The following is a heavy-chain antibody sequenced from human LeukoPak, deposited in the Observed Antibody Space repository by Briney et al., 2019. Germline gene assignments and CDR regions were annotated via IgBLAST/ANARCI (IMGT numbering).Heavy chain of an antibody. J-gene: IGHJ6*03. Sequence: ASVEVSCKASGGTFSSYAISWVRQAPGQGLEWMGGIIPIFGTANYAQKFQGRVTITTDESTSTAYMELSSLRSEDTAVYYCARGYGGNSRYYYYMDVWGKGTTVTVS. CDR3: ARGYGGNSRYYYYMDV. CDR1: GGTFSSYA. CDR2: IIPIFGTA. D-gene: IGHD4-23*01. V-gene: IGHV1-69*05.